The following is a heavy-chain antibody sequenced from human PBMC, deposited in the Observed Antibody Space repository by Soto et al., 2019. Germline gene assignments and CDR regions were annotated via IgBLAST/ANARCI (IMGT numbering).Heavy chain of an antibody. D-gene: IGHD3-16*01. CDR3: ERAGPDASVGF. J-gene: IGHJ4*02. Sequence: SETLSLTCTVSGGSMSSHYWTWLRQPPGKGLEWIGYISYSGSSYYNPSLESRVTIAADTSRNQSSLRLTSVIAADTAVYFCERAGPDASVGFWGQGTLVTVSS. CDR2: ISYSGSS. V-gene: IGHV4-59*11. CDR1: GGSMSSHY.